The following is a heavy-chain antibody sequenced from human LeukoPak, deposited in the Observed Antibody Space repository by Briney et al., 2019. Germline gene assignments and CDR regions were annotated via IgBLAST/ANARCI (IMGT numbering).Heavy chain of an antibody. J-gene: IGHJ4*02. CDR1: GFTFSSYW. CDR3: ARGGGYSYGSFDY. D-gene: IGHD5-18*01. Sequence: GGSLRLSCAASGFTFSSYWMSWVRQAPGKGLVWVSRINRDGSSTSYADSVKGRFTISRDNAKNTLYLQMNSLRAEDTAVYYCARGGGYSYGSFDYWGQGTLVTVSS. V-gene: IGHV3-74*01. CDR2: INRDGSST.